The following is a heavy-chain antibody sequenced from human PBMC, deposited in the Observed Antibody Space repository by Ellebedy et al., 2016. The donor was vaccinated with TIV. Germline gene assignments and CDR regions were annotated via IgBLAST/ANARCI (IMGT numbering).Heavy chain of an antibody. D-gene: IGHD3-22*01. CDR3: ARSKYYYDTADY. Sequence: LSLTXXASGFTFSDYYMSWIRQAPGKGLEWVSYISSSSSYTNYADSVKGRFTISRDNAKNSLYLQMNSLRAEDTAVYYCARSKYYYDTADYWGQGTLVTVSS. CDR1: GFTFSDYY. CDR2: ISSSSSYT. J-gene: IGHJ4*02. V-gene: IGHV3-11*06.